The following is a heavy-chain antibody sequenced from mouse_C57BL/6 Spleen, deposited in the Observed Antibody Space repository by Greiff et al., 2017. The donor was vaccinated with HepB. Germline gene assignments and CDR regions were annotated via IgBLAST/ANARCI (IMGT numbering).Heavy chain of an antibody. V-gene: IGHV1-55*01. CDR2: IYPGSGST. CDR3: ARLETMARDAMDY. Sequence: QVQLQQPGAELVKPGASVKMSCKASGYTFTSYWITWVKQRPGQGLEWIGDIYPGSGSTNYNEKFKSKATLTVDTSSSAAYMQLSSLTSEDSAVYYCARLETMARDAMDYWGQGTSVTVSS. CDR1: GYTFTSYW. J-gene: IGHJ4*01. D-gene: IGHD1-1*02.